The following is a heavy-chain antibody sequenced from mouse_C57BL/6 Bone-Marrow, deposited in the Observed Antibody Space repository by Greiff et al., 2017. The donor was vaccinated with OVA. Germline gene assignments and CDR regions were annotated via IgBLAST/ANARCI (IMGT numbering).Heavy chain of an antibody. Sequence: QVQLQQSGAELVRPGSSVKLSCTASGYTFTSYWMHWVKQRPIQGLEWIGNIDPSDSETHYNQKFKDKATLTVDKSSSTAYMQLSSLTSEDSAVYYCAAMITLRYFDVWGTGTTVTVSS. J-gene: IGHJ1*03. CDR2: IDPSDSET. V-gene: IGHV1-52*01. D-gene: IGHD2-4*01. CDR3: AAMITLRYFDV. CDR1: GYTFTSYW.